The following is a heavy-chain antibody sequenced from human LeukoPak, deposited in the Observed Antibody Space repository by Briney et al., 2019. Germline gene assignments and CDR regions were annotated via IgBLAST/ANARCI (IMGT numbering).Heavy chain of an antibody. CDR3: ARLSLVIGTNYYYMGV. CDR1: GYSFTTYW. V-gene: IGHV5-51*01. D-gene: IGHD4-23*01. Sequence: GESLKISCKGSGYSFTTYWSGWVRQMHGKGLEWIGIIYPVDSATIYSPSFQGQVTISADKSISTAYLQWSSLKVSDTAMYYCARLSLVIGTNYYYMGVWGKGTTVIVSS. J-gene: IGHJ6*03. CDR2: IYPVDSAT.